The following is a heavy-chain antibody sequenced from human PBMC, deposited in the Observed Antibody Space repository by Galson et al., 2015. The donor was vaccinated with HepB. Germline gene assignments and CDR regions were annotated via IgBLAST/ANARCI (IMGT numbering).Heavy chain of an antibody. V-gene: IGHV3-23*01. CDR3: ARGRGSEYLQH. CDR1: GFTFSSYA. D-gene: IGHD6-6*01. CDR2: ISGSGGST. Sequence: SLRLSCAASGFTFSSYAMSWVRQAPGKGLEWVSAISGSGGSTYYADSVKGRFTISRDNAKNSLYLQMNSLRAEDTAVYYCARGRGSEYLQHWGQGTLVTVSS. J-gene: IGHJ1*01.